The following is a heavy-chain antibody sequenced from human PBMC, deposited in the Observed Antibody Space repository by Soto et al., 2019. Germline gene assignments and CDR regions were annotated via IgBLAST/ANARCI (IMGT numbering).Heavy chain of an antibody. D-gene: IGHD3-22*01. CDR2: IYYSGST. Sequence: SETLSLTCTVSGGSISSYYWSWIRQPPGKGLEWIGYIYYSGSTNYNPSPKSRVTISVDTSKNQFSPKLSSVTAADTAVYYCTTDPVTMIVVVPSSGWGQGTLVTVSS. CDR3: TTDPVTMIVVVPSSG. V-gene: IGHV4-59*01. CDR1: GGSISSYY. J-gene: IGHJ4*02.